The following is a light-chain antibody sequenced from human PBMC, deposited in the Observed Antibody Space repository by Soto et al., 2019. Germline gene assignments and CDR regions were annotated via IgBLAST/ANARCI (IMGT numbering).Light chain of an antibody. V-gene: IGKV3-11*01. Sequence: EIVLTQSPATLSLSPGERATLSCRASQCVINSLGWYQQKPGQAPRLLIYDASNRATGIPARFRGSGSGTDFTLTISSLEPEDFAVYYCQQRSSWPRSFGGGTKVQIK. J-gene: IGKJ4*01. CDR2: DAS. CDR3: QQRSSWPRS. CDR1: QCVINS.